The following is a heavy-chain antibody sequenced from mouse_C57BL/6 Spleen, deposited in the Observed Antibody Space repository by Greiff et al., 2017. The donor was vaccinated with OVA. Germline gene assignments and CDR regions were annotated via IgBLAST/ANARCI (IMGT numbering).Heavy chain of an antibody. V-gene: IGHV1-26*01. Sequence: EVKLVESGPELVKPGASVKISCKASGYTFTDYYMNWVKQSHGKSLEWIGDINPNNGGTSYNQKFKGKATLTVDKSSSTAYMELRSLTSEDSAVYYCANWDWFAYWGQGTLVTVSA. CDR2: INPNNGGT. CDR3: ANWDWFAY. J-gene: IGHJ3*01. CDR1: GYTFTDYY. D-gene: IGHD4-1*01.